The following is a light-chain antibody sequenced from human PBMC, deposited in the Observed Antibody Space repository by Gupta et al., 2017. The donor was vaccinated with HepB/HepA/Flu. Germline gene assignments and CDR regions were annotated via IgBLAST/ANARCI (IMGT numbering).Light chain of an antibody. V-gene: IGKV3-15*01. J-gene: IGKJ1*01. CDR3: QEYSNWPLT. CDR1: QSVSSN. Sequence: ELVMTPSPATLSVSPGERATLSCRASQSVSSNLAWYQQKPGQAPRLLIYGASTRATGSPAGFSGRGSGTEVTLTSSRLQSEDVAVYYWQEYSNWPLTFGHGTKVEIK. CDR2: GAS.